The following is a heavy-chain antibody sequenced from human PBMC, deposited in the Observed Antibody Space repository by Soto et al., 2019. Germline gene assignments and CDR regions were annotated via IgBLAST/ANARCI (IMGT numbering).Heavy chain of an antibody. Sequence: QVQLQESGPGLVKPSETLSLSCTVSNGSLSNSYWNWLRQPAGTGLEWIGRIYTSGSTNYNPSLRRRVTMSVDTYKNQFSLKLNSVTAADTAVYYCARSSYKGSWFNPWGQGTLVTVSS. V-gene: IGHV4-4*07. J-gene: IGHJ5*02. CDR3: ARSSYKGSWFNP. CDR1: NGSLSNSY. D-gene: IGHD2-2*02. CDR2: IYTSGST.